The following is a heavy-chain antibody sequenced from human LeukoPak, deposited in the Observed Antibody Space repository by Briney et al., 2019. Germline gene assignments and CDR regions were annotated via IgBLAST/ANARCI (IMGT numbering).Heavy chain of an antibody. D-gene: IGHD4-17*01. V-gene: IGHV3-11*04. CDR1: GFTFSDYY. CDR3: AKYGDYDY. Sequence: GGSLRLSCAASGFTFSDYYMSWIRQAPGKGLEWVTSISGRGDYMYYADSVKGRFTISRDNAKNTLYLQMNSLRAEDTAVYYCAKYGDYDYWGQGTLVTVSS. CDR2: ISGRGDYM. J-gene: IGHJ4*02.